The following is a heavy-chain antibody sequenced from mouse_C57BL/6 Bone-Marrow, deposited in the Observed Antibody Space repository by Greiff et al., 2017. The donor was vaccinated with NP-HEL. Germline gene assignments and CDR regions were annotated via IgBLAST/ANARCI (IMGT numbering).Heavy chain of an antibody. V-gene: IGHV1-53*01. J-gene: IGHJ3*01. CDR3: ARGGYCNYVPEFAY. Sequence: QVQLQQPGTELVKPGASVKLSCKASGYTFTSYWMHWVKQRPGQGLEWIGNINPSNGGTNYNEKFKSKATLTVDTSSSTAYMQLSSLTSEEAAVYYGARGGYCNYVPEFAYWGQGTLVTVSA. CDR2: INPSNGGT. CDR1: GYTFTSYW. D-gene: IGHD2-10*02.